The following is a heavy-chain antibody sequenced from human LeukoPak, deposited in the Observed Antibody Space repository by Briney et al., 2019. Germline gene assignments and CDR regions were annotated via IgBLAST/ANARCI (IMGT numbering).Heavy chain of an antibody. CDR1: GGSFSGYY. D-gene: IGHD6-13*01. J-gene: IGHJ6*03. V-gene: IGHV4-34*01. Sequence: SETLSLTCAVYGGSFSGYYWSWIRQPPGKGLEWIGEINHSGSTNYNPSLKSRVTISVDTSKNQFSLKLSSVTAADTAVYYCARLIAAAGTIYYYYYMDVWGKGTTVTISS. CDR3: ARLIAAAGTIYYYYYMDV. CDR2: INHSGST.